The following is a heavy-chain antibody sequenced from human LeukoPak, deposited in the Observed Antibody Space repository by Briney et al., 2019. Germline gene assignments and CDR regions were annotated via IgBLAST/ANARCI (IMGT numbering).Heavy chain of an antibody. CDR1: GFTVSSNY. Sequence: PGGTLRLSCAASGFTVSSNYMSWVRQAPGKGLEWVSVIYSGGSTYYADSVKGRFTISRDNSKNTLYLQMNSLRAEDTAVYYCARDEKYYDSSGYSRTGDYWGQGTLVTVSS. D-gene: IGHD3-22*01. CDR3: ARDEKYYDSSGYSRTGDY. CDR2: IYSGGST. J-gene: IGHJ4*02. V-gene: IGHV3-53*01.